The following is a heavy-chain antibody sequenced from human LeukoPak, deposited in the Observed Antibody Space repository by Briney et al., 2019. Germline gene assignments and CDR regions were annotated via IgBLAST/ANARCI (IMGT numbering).Heavy chain of an antibody. D-gene: IGHD7-27*01. V-gene: IGHV1-2*02. J-gene: IGHJ4*02. CDR2: INPNSGDT. CDR1: GYTFTGYY. CDR3: ARDWGSLTGDVGGVDY. Sequence: ASVKVSCKASGYTFTGYYMHWVRQAPGQGLEWVGWINPNSGDTNYAQKFQGRVTMTRDTSTRTAYMELSRLRSDDTAVHYCARDWGSLTGDVGGVDYWGQGTLVTVSS.